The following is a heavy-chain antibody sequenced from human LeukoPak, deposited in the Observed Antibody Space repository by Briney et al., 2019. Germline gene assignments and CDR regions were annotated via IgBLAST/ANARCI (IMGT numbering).Heavy chain of an antibody. CDR1: GGSFSGYY. CDR2: INHSGST. J-gene: IGHJ4*02. V-gene: IGHV4-34*01. D-gene: IGHD6-19*01. CDR3: ARVESGWYGFDY. Sequence: SETLSLTCAVYGGSFSGYYWSWIRQPPGKGLEWIGEINHSGSTNYNPSLKSRVTMSVDTSKNQFSLKLSSVTAADTAVYYCARVESGWYGFDYWGQGTLVTVSS.